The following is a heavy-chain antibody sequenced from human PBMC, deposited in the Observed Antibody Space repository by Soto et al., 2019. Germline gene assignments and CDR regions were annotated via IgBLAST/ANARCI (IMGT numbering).Heavy chain of an antibody. CDR1: GGTFSKYA. CDR3: ARDRCGGDCYPPDALDI. V-gene: IGHV1-69*12. J-gene: IGHJ3*02. D-gene: IGHD2-21*02. CDR2: INPLFGTA. Sequence: QVQLVQSGAEVKKPGSSVKVSCMASGGTFSKYAVTWVRQAPGQGLEWMGGINPLFGTANYAQRFQGRLTITADESTSTAYMALSSLRSEDTAVYYCARDRCGGDCYPPDALDIWGQGTMVTVSS.